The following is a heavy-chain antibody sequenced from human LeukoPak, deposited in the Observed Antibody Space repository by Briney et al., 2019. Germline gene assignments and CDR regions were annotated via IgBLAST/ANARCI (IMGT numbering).Heavy chain of an antibody. CDR3: AKDLLLWFGDLRAFDI. CDR2: ISSSGSTI. V-gene: IGHV3-11*01. D-gene: IGHD3-10*01. J-gene: IGHJ3*02. CDR1: GFTFSSYG. Sequence: GGSLRLSCAASGFTFSSYGMSWVRQAPGKGLEWVSYISSSGSTIYYADSVKGRFTISRDNAKNSLYLQMNSLRAEDTAVYYCAKDLLLWFGDLRAFDIWGQGTMVTVSS.